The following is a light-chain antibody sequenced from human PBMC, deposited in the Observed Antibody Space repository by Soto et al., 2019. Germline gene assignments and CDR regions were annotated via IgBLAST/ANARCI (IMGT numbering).Light chain of an antibody. CDR1: QSVSSSY. CDR3: QHYGSSPVT. CDR2: GAS. Sequence: EIVLTQSPGTLSLSPGERATLSCRASQSVSSSYLAWYQQKPGQAPRLLIYGASGRATGIPDRFSGSGSGADFSLTIIRLEHEDFAVYDCQHYGSSPVTFGQGTKLEIK. V-gene: IGKV3-20*01. J-gene: IGKJ2*01.